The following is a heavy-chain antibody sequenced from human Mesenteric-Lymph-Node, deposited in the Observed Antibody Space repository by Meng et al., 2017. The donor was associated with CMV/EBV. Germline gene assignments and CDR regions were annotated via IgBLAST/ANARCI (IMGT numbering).Heavy chain of an antibody. CDR2: INHSGST. J-gene: IGHJ4*02. Sequence: GSLRLSCAVYGGSFSGYYWSWIRQPPGKGLEWIGEINHSGSTNYNPSLKSRVTISVDTSKNQFSLKLSSVTAADTAVYYCARGGYDFWSGYYTRYYFDYWGQGTLVTVSS. V-gene: IGHV4-34*01. CDR1: GGSFSGYY. D-gene: IGHD3-3*01. CDR3: ARGGYDFWSGYYTRYYFDY.